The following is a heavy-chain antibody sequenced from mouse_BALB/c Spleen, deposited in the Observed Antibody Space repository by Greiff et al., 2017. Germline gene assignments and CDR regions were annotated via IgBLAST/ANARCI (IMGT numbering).Heavy chain of an antibody. CDR2: IYPGNVNT. J-gene: IGHJ3*01. CDR1: GYTFTSYY. Sequence: VQLQQSGPELVKPGASVRISCKASGYTFTSYYIHWVKQRPGQGLEWIGWIYPGNVNTKYNEKFKGKATLTADKSSSTAYMQLSSLTSEDSAVYFCARSGHYYGFPFAYWGQGTLVTVSA. CDR3: ARSGHYYGFPFAY. D-gene: IGHD1-1*01. V-gene: IGHV1S56*01.